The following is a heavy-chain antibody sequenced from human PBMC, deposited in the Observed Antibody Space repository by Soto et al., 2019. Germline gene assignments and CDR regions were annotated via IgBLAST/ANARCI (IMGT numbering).Heavy chain of an antibody. CDR3: ARVDYSNYDYYYGMDV. D-gene: IGHD4-4*01. V-gene: IGHV3-53*01. J-gene: IGHJ6*02. CDR2: IYSGGST. Sequence: HPGGSLRLSCAASGFTVSSNYMSRVRQAPGKGLEWVSVIYSGGSTYYADSVKGRFTISRDNSKNTLYLQMNSLRAEDTAVYYCARVDYSNYDYYYGMDVWGQGTTVTVSS. CDR1: GFTVSSNY.